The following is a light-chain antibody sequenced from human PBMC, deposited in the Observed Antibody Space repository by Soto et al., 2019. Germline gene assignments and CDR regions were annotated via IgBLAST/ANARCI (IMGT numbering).Light chain of an antibody. V-gene: IGKV3-20*01. CDR2: GAS. CDR3: QQYGSSPIT. CDR1: QSVSSSY. J-gene: IGKJ5*01. Sequence: EIMLTQSPGTLSLSPGERATLCCRASQSVSSSYLAWYKQKPGQAPRLLIYGASSRGTWIPDRVRGRWVWTDFTLTISRLEPEDFAVYYCQQYGSSPITFGQGTRLEIK.